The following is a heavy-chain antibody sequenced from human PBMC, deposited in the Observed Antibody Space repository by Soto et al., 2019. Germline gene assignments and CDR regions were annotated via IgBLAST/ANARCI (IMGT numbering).Heavy chain of an antibody. Sequence: GGSLRLSCAASGFTFSSYSMNWVRQAPGKGLEWVSSISSSSSYIYCADSVKGRFTISRDNAKNSLYLQMNSLRAEDTAVYYCARDYYSNYYYYGMDVWGQGTTVTVSS. CDR1: GFTFSSYS. V-gene: IGHV3-21*01. D-gene: IGHD4-4*01. CDR2: ISSSSSYI. J-gene: IGHJ6*02. CDR3: ARDYYSNYYYYGMDV.